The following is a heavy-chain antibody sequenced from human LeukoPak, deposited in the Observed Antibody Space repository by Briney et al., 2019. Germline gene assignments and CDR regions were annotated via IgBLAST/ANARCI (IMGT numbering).Heavy chain of an antibody. CDR3: AKGSGTSCYDCYRPPGYYYYMDV. J-gene: IGHJ6*03. CDR2: IPYDGSNK. D-gene: IGHD2-2*01. V-gene: IGHV3-30-3*01. Sequence: GGSLRLSCADSGFTFSSYAMHWVRQAPGKGLEWVAVIPYDGSNKYYADSVKGRFTISRDNSKNTLYLQMNSLRAEDTAVYYCAKGSGTSCYDCYRPPGYYYYMDVWGKGTTVTVSS. CDR1: GFTFSSYA.